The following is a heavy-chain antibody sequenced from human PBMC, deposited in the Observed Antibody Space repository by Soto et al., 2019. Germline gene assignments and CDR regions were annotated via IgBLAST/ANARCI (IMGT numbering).Heavy chain of an antibody. V-gene: IGHV3-15*07. CDR3: TTVSYNTMLVVLLYD. CDR2: IKSKTNGGTT. J-gene: IGHJ2*01. Sequence: PGGSLRLSCAASGFTFTNAWINWVRQAPGKGLEWVGRIKSKTNGGTTDYAAPVKGRFAASRDDSKNMVYLQMNSLKIEDTAVYYCTTVSYNTMLVVLLYDWGRG. CDR1: GFTFTNAW. D-gene: IGHD3-22*01.